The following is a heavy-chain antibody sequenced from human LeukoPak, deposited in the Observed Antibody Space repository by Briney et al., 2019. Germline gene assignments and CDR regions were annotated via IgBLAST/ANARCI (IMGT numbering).Heavy chain of an antibody. CDR1: GGSFSGYY. V-gene: IGHV4-34*01. CDR2: INHSGST. D-gene: IGHD2-21*02. Sequence: SETLSLTCAVYGGSFSGYYWSWIRQPPGKGLEWIGEINHSGSTNCNPSLKSRVTISVDTSKNQFSLKLSSVTAADTAVYYCARREGGDFIDAFDIWGQGTKVTVSS. J-gene: IGHJ3*02. CDR3: ARREGGDFIDAFDI.